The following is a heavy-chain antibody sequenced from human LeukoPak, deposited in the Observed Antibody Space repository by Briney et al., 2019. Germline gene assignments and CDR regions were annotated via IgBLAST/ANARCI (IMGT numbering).Heavy chain of an antibody. CDR1: GITFSSYG. V-gene: IGHV3-30*03. Sequence: PGGSLRLSCAASGITFSSYGMHWVRQAPGKGLEWVAVISYDGSNEYYADSVRGRFTISRDNSKNTLFLQMNSLRVEDTAVYYCARDNYGMDVWGQGTTVTVSS. CDR3: ARDNYGMDV. J-gene: IGHJ6*02. CDR2: ISYDGSNE.